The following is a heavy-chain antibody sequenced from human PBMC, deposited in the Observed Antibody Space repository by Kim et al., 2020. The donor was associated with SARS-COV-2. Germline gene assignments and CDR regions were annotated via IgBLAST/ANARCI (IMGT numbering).Heavy chain of an antibody. V-gene: IGHV4-31*02. CDR2: GNP. Sequence: GNPHYNRLLKSRITISIDTSKNQFSRKLSSVTAADTAVYYCARGPNFFDSWGQGTLVTVSS. J-gene: IGHJ4*02. CDR3: ARGPNFFDS.